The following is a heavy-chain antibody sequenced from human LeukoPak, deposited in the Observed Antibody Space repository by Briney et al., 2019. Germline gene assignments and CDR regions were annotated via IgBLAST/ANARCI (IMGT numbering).Heavy chain of an antibody. D-gene: IGHD3/OR15-3a*01. J-gene: IGHJ4*02. Sequence: PGGSLRLSCAASGFTFSSYGMHWVRQAPGKGLEWVAVISYDGSNKYYADSVKGRFTISRDNSKNTLYLQMNSLRAEDTAVYYCAKAPDTRVWTFDYWGQGTLVTVSS. CDR2: ISYDGSNK. CDR3: AKAPDTRVWTFDY. V-gene: IGHV3-30*18. CDR1: GFTFSSYG.